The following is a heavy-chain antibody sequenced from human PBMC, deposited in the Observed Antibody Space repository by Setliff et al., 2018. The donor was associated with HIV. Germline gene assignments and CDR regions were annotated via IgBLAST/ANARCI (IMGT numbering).Heavy chain of an antibody. CDR2: INYSGST. D-gene: IGHD6-13*01. CDR3: VRESSSSSRITDWFFDL. J-gene: IGHJ2*01. Sequence: SETLSLTCAVYVGSFSGHYWSWIRQPPGKGLEWIGEINYSGSTNYNPSLKSRVTISVDTSKNQFSLKLTSVIAADTAIYYCVRESSSSSRITDWFFDLWGRGTPVTVS. V-gene: IGHV4-34*01. CDR1: VGSFSGHY.